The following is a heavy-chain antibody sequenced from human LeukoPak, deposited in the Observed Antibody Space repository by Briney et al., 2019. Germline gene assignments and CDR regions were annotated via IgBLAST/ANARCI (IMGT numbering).Heavy chain of an antibody. V-gene: IGHV3-73*01. Sequence: GGSLRLSCAASGFTFSGSAMHWVRQASGKGLEWVGRIRSKANSYATAYAASVKGRFTISRDDSKNTAYLQMDSLKTEDTAVYYCTRRLGYYFPFDYWGQGTLVTVSS. CDR3: TRRLGYYFPFDY. CDR2: IRSKANSYAT. J-gene: IGHJ4*02. CDR1: GFTFSGSA. D-gene: IGHD2/OR15-2a*01.